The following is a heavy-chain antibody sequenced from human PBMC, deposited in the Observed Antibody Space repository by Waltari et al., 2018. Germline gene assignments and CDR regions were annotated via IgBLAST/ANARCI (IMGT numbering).Heavy chain of an antibody. CDR3: ARDDLAVVSGIVYYNGMDV. CDR1: GFTLSTYN. J-gene: IGHJ6*02. D-gene: IGHD2-15*01. V-gene: IGHV3-21*06. Sequence: EVQLVESGGGLVKPGGSLRLSCAASGFTLSTYNMNWVRQAPGRGVEWVATIRSRTTKIYYADALKGRFTISRDNAENSVHLQMNSLRAEDTAVYYCARDDLAVVSGIVYYNGMDVWGQGTTVTVSS. CDR2: IRSRTTKI.